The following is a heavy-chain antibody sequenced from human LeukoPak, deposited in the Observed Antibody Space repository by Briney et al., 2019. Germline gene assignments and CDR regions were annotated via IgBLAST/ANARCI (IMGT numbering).Heavy chain of an antibody. CDR2: VSWNSDHT. D-gene: IGHD1-26*01. J-gene: IGHJ4*02. V-gene: IGHV3-43*01. Sequence: GGSLRLSCAASGFKFDDYTMHWVRRPPWKGLEWVSLVSWNSDHTSYADSVKGRFTISRDNSKNSLYLEMSSLRIEDTAFYYCAKDFQGIVGATQIDFWGQGTLVTVSS. CDR1: GFKFDDYT. CDR3: AKDFQGIVGATQIDF.